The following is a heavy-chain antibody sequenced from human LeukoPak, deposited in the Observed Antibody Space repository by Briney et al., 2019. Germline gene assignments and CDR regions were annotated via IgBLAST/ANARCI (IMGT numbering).Heavy chain of an antibody. Sequence: GESLRLSCSNSGFTFSNYWMSWVRQPPGKGLEWVASIKHDGSEKYYVDSVKGRFTISRDNAKNSLYLQMNSLRAEDTAVYYCARWSSSIALSGYDYWGQGTLVTVSS. J-gene: IGHJ4*02. D-gene: IGHD6-6*01. CDR1: GFTFSNYW. CDR2: IKHDGSEK. CDR3: ARWSSSIALSGYDY. V-gene: IGHV3-7*01.